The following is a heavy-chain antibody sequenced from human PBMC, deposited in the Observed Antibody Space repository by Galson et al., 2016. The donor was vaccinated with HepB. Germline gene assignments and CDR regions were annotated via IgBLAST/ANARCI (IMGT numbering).Heavy chain of an antibody. CDR3: ASSVAAAGNWFDP. Sequence: SLRLSCAASGFTFRDFPMVWVRQAPGQGLEWVSSISSDGVYTYYADSLKGRFSISRDNAKNTLYLQMNSLRAEDTAVYYCASSVAAAGNWFDPWGQGTLVTVSS. CDR2: ISSDGVYT. V-gene: IGHV3-21*01. D-gene: IGHD6-13*01. CDR1: GFTFRDFP. J-gene: IGHJ5*02.